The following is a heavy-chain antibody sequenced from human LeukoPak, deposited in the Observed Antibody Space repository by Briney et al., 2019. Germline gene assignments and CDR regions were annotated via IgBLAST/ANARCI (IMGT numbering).Heavy chain of an antibody. V-gene: IGHV3-30*03. CDR1: GFTFSSSV. J-gene: IGHJ4*02. CDR2: ISYGGRDK. CDR3: ARETGNYYFDF. D-gene: IGHD1-7*01. Sequence: GGSLRLSCAASGFTFSSSVMHWVRQAPGKGLEWVAAISYGGRDKYFADSVKGRFTISRDNSKNTVDLQVNGLRAEDTAVYYCARETGNYYFDFWGQGTLVTVSS.